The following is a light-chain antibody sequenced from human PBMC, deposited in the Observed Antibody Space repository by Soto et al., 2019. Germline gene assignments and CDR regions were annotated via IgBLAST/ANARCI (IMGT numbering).Light chain of an antibody. CDR1: QNINTY. J-gene: IGKJ4*01. Sequence: EIVLTQSPATLSLSLGERATLSCRASQNINTYLVWYQQKPGQAPRLLIYDASKRATGIPDRFSGSGSGTEFIFTISSLAPEDFALYYCQQRSSWPRVFGGGTKVEIK. CDR3: QQRSSWPRV. CDR2: DAS. V-gene: IGKV3-11*01.